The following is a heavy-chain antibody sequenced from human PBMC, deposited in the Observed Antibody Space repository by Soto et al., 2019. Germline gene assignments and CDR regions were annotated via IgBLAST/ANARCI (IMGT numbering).Heavy chain of an antibody. Sequence: PSETLSLTCSVSGGSMSEYFWSWIQQSPGKGLEWIGYIYYLGSTDYNPSLKSRVTISVDTSKRQFSLRLTSVTAADTAVYYCARDGYDGSGSPYPAYWGPGTQVTVYS. CDR2: IYYLGST. CDR1: GGSMSEYF. V-gene: IGHV4-59*01. D-gene: IGHD3-10*01. CDR3: ARDGYDGSGSPYPAY. J-gene: IGHJ4*02.